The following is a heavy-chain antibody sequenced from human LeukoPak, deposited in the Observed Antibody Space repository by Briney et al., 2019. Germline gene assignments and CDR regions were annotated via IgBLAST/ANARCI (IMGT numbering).Heavy chain of an antibody. CDR1: GYTFTSYY. D-gene: IGHD1-26*01. CDR3: ARVSVLYSGSYPERSDAFDI. CDR2: INPSGGST. Sequence: GASVKVSCKASGYTFTSYYMHWVRQAPGQGLEWMGIINPSGGSTSYAQKFQGRVTMTRDTSTSTVYMELSSLRSEDTAVYYCARVSVLYSGSYPERSDAFDIWGQGTMVTVSS. V-gene: IGHV1-46*01. J-gene: IGHJ3*02.